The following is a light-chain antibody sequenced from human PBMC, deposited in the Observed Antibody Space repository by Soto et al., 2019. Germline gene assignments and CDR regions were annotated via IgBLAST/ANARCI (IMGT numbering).Light chain of an antibody. Sequence: AIRMTQSPSSFSASTGDRVTITCRASQGISRYLAWYQQKTGKAPKLLIYAASTLQSGVPSRFSGSGSGIDFTLTIRCLQSEDFATYYGQQYYSYPLTFGGGTKVEIK. V-gene: IGKV1-8*01. CDR3: QQYYSYPLT. J-gene: IGKJ4*01. CDR1: QGISRY. CDR2: AAS.